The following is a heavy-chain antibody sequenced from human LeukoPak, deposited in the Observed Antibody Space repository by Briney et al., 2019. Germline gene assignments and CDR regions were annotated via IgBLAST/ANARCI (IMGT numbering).Heavy chain of an antibody. Sequence: ASVTVSYKASGYTFTSYGISWVRQAPGQGLEWMGWISAYNGNTNYAQKLQGRVTMTTDTSTSTAYMELRRLRADDTAVYYCARVVGLTGYSSSWYSGYYYYMDVWGKGTTVTVSS. CDR2: ISAYNGNT. V-gene: IGHV1-18*01. D-gene: IGHD6-13*01. CDR3: ARVVGLTGYSSSWYSGYYYYMDV. CDR1: GYTFTSYG. J-gene: IGHJ6*03.